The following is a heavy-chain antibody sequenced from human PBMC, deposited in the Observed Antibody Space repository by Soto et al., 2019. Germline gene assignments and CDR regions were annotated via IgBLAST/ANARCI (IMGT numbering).Heavy chain of an antibody. V-gene: IGHV1-69*13. J-gene: IGHJ4*02. CDR2: IIPIFGTA. Sequence: ASVKVSCKASGGTVRSYAISWVRQAPGQGLEWMGGIIPIFGTANYAQKFQGRVTITADESTSTAYMELSSLRSEDTAVYYCASDNYYDSSGYSLHDYWGQGTLVTVSS. CDR1: GGTVRSYA. CDR3: ASDNYYDSSGYSLHDY. D-gene: IGHD3-22*01.